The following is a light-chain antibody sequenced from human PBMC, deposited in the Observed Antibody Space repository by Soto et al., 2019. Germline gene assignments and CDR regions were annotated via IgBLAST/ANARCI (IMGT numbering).Light chain of an antibody. CDR1: SSDVGGYNY. Sequence: QSALTQPASVSGSPGQSITISCTGTSSDVGGYNYVSWYQQQPGKAPKLMIYEVSNRPSGVSNRFSGSTSGNTASLTISGLQAEDEADYYCNSYPSSLWVFGGGTKLTVL. CDR2: EVS. CDR3: NSYPSSLWV. J-gene: IGLJ3*02. V-gene: IGLV2-14*01.